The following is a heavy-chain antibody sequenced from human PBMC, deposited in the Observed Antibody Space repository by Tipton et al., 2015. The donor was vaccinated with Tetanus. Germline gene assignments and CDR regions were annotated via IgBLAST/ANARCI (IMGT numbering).Heavy chain of an antibody. Sequence: TLSLTCNVSGGSITKDYWSWIRQSPGKTLEWIGYISHSGNSIPNPSFRSRVTMSADTSRTLFSLTLMSVTAADTAVYFCARGLIDDFLGSRIYFDSWGPGTLVTVSS. V-gene: IGHV4-59*01. D-gene: IGHD3-16*01. CDR2: ISHSGNS. CDR1: GGSITKDY. J-gene: IGHJ4*02. CDR3: ARGLIDDFLGSRIYFDS.